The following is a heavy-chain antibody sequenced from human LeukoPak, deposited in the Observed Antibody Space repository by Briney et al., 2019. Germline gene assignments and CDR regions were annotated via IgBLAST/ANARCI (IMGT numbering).Heavy chain of an antibody. CDR1: GFTFSSYA. V-gene: IGHV3-23*01. Sequence: QPGGSLRLSCAASGFTFSSYAMSWVRQAPGKGLEWVSAISGSGGSTYYADSVKGRFTISRDNSKNTLHLQMNSLRAEDTAVYYCAKESVLLWFGELFYFDYWGQGTLVTVSS. CDR2: ISGSGGST. J-gene: IGHJ4*02. D-gene: IGHD3-10*01. CDR3: AKESVLLWFGELFYFDY.